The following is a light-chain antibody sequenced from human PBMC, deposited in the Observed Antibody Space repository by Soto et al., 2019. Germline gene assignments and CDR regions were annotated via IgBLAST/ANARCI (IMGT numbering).Light chain of an antibody. Sequence: DIQMTQSPSTLSASVGDRVTITCRASQGISSALAWYQQKPAKAPTLLIYDASRLETGVPSRFSGSGSGTEFTLTISSLQPDDFATYYCQQYETFSTFGQGTKVDIK. CDR2: DAS. CDR1: QGISSA. CDR3: QQYETFST. V-gene: IGKV1-5*01. J-gene: IGKJ1*01.